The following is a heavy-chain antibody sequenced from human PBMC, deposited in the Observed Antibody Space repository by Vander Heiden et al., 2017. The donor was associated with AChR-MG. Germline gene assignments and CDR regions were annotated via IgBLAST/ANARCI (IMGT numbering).Heavy chain of an antibody. CDR3: ARDALWGVELSFRVIDI. D-gene: IGHD3-16*02. CDR2: IYYSGST. CDR1: GGSISSGGYY. V-gene: IGHV4-31*03. Sequence: QVQLQESGPGLVKPSQTLSLTCTVSGGSISSGGYYWSWIRQHPGKGLEWIGYIYYSGSTYYNTSLKRRVTISVDTSKNQFSLKLSSVTAADTAVYYCARDALWGVELSFRVIDIWVQGRMVTVSS. J-gene: IGHJ3*02.